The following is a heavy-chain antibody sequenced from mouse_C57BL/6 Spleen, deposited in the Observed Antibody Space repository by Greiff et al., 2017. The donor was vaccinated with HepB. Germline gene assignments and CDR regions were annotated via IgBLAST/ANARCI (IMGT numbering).Heavy chain of an antibody. CDR3: ASPDGYYGY. J-gene: IGHJ2*01. D-gene: IGHD2-3*01. Sequence: VQLQESGAELVKPGASVKLSCKASGYTFTSYWMHWVKQRPGQGLEWIGMIHPNSGSTNYNEKFKSKATLTVDKSSSTAYMQLSSLTSEDSAVYYCASPDGYYGYWGQGTTLTVSS. CDR1: GYTFTSYW. CDR2: IHPNSGST. V-gene: IGHV1-64*01.